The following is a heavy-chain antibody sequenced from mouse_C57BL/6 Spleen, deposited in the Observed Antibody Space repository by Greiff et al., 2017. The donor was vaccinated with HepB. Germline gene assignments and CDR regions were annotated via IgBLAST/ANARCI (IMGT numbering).Heavy chain of an antibody. CDR3: ARDSGSNYNAWFAY. Sequence: QVQLKQPGAELVRPGSSVKLSCKASGYTFTSYWMDWVKQRPGQGLEWIGNIYPSDSETHYNQKFKDKATLTVDKSSSTAYMQLSSLTSEDSAVYYGARDSGSNYNAWFAYWGQGTLVTVSA. V-gene: IGHV1-61*01. J-gene: IGHJ3*01. D-gene: IGHD2-5*01. CDR2: IYPSDSET. CDR1: GYTFTSYW.